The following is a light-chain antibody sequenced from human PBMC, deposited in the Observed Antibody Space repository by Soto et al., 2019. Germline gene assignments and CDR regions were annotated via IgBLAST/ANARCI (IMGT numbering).Light chain of an antibody. J-gene: IGKJ3*01. Sequence: EIVLTQSPGTLSLSPGDRATLSCRASQSVMRYLAWYQQKPGQAPRLLIYSASNRATGIPDRFSGSGSGTDFTLTISRLGPEDVAVYYCQQYANSPLTFGPGTKVDIK. CDR1: QSVMRY. V-gene: IGKV3-20*01. CDR2: SAS. CDR3: QQYANSPLT.